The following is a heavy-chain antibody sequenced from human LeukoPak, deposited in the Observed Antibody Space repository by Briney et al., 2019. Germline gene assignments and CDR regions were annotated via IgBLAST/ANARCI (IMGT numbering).Heavy chain of an antibody. D-gene: IGHD6-19*01. Sequence: GASVKVSCKASGYTFTAYYMHWVRQAPGQALEWMGWINPNSGGTNYAQKFQGRVTMTRDTSISTVYMELSSLRSDDTAVYYCARDRRIGIAVAGGVDPWGQGTLVTVSS. CDR3: ARDRRIGIAVAGGVDP. V-gene: IGHV1-2*02. CDR2: INPNSGGT. J-gene: IGHJ5*02. CDR1: GYTFTAYY.